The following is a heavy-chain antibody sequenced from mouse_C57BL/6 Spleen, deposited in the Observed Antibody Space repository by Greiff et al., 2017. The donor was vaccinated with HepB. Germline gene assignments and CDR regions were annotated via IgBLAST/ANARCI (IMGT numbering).Heavy chain of an antibody. D-gene: IGHD2-4*01. CDR1: GYTFTSYW. J-gene: IGHJ3*01. V-gene: IGHV1-64*01. CDR3: AYYDYEEWFAY. CDR2: IHPNSGST. Sequence: QVQLQQPGAELVKPGASVKLSCKASGYTFTSYWMHWVKQRPGQGLEWIGMIHPNSGSTNYNEKFKSKATLTVDKSSSTAYMQLSSLTSEDSAVYYCAYYDYEEWFAYWGQGTLVTVSA.